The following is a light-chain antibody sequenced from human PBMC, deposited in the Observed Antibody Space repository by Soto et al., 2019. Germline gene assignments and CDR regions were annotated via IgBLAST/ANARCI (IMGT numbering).Light chain of an antibody. J-gene: IGLJ1*01. Sequence: QSVLTQPASVSGSPGQSITIACTGTSSDVGGFDFVSWFQRRPGKAPRLIIYEVTNRPSGISDRFSGSKSGNTATLTISGLQAEDEADYFCSSDITTNTLYVFGSGTKVTV. CDR2: EVT. CDR3: SSDITTNTLYV. V-gene: IGLV2-14*01. CDR1: SSDVGGFDF.